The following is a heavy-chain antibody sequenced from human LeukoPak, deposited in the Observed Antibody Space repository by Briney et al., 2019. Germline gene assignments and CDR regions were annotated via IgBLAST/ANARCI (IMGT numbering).Heavy chain of an antibody. Sequence: SETLSLTCTVSGGSISSGSYYWSWIRQPAGKGLEWNGRIYTSGSTNYNPSLKSRVTISVATSKNQFSLKLSSVTAADTAVYYCARERLGYCSGGSCYPFDYWGQGTLVTVSS. CDR1: GGSISSGSYY. D-gene: IGHD2-15*01. V-gene: IGHV4-61*02. CDR2: IYTSGST. J-gene: IGHJ4*02. CDR3: ARERLGYCSGGSCYPFDY.